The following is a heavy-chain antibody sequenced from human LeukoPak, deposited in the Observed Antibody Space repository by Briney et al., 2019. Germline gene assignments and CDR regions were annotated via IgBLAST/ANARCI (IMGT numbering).Heavy chain of an antibody. D-gene: IGHD3-10*01. CDR3: ARGVWFGDQNGDYYFDY. CDR1: GFTFSSYW. V-gene: IGHV3-7*01. J-gene: IGHJ4*02. CDR2: IKQDGSEK. Sequence: PGGSLRLSCAASGFTFSSYWMSWVRQAPGKGLEWVANIKQDGSEKYYVDSVKGRFTISRDNAKNSPYLQMNSLRAEDTAVYYCARGVWFGDQNGDYYFDYWGQGTLVTVSS.